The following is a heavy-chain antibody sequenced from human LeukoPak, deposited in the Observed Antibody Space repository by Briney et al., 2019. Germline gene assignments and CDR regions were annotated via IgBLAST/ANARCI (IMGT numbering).Heavy chain of an antibody. V-gene: IGHV3-21*01. CDR1: GFTFSSYS. CDR2: ISSSSSYI. Sequence: GGSLRLSCAASGFTFSSYSMNWVRQAPGKGLEWASSISSSSSYIYYADSVKGRFTISRDNAKNSLYLQMNSLRAEDTAVYYCARRQQQAFNYWGRGTLVTVSS. CDR3: ARRQQQAFNY. J-gene: IGHJ4*02. D-gene: IGHD6-13*01.